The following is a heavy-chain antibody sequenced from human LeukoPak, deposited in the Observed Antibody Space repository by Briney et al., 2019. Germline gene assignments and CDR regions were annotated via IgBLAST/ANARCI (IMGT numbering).Heavy chain of an antibody. V-gene: IGHV3-30*02. CDR2: IRYDGSNK. CDR3: AKDDYYDSSGSWGGY. CDR1: GFTFSSHG. D-gene: IGHD3-22*01. J-gene: IGHJ4*02. Sequence: PGGSLRLSCAASGFTFSSHGMHWVRQAPGKGLEWVAFIRYDGSNKYYADSVKGRFTISRDNSKNTLYLQMNSLRAEDTAVYYCAKDDYYDSSGSWGGYWGQGTLVTVSS.